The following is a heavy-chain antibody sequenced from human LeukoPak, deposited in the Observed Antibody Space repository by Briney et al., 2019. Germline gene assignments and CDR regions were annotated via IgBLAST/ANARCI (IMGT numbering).Heavy chain of an antibody. D-gene: IGHD3-16*01. J-gene: IGHJ3*02. Sequence: GGSLRLSCAAFGFTFSSYGMHWVRQAPGKGLEWVAFIRYDGSNKYYADSVKGRFTISRDNSKNTLYLQMNSLRAEDTAVYYCAKDRGAYGEAFDIWGQGTMVTVSS. V-gene: IGHV3-30*02. CDR2: IRYDGSNK. CDR1: GFTFSSYG. CDR3: AKDRGAYGEAFDI.